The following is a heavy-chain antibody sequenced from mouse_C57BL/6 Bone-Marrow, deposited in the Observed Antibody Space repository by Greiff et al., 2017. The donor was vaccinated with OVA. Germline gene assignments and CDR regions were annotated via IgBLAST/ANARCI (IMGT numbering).Heavy chain of an antibody. Sequence: VQLQQSGAELVRPGASVKLSCTASGFNINDDYMHWVKQRPEQGLEWIGWIDPENGDTEYASKFQGKATITADTSSNTAYLQLSSLTSEDTAVYYCTTKGAEAMDYWGQGTSVTVSS. V-gene: IGHV14-4*01. J-gene: IGHJ4*01. CDR3: TTKGAEAMDY. CDR1: GFNINDDY. CDR2: IDPENGDT.